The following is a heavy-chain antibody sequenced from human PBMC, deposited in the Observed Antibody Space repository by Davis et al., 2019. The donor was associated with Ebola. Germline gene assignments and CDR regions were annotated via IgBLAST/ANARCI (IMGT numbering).Heavy chain of an antibody. CDR2: ISYDGSNK. CDR1: GFTFSSYA. J-gene: IGHJ4*02. Sequence: GESLKISCAASGFTFSSYAMHWVRQAPGKGLEWVAVISYDGSNKYYADSVKGRFTISRDNSKNTLYLQMNSLRAEDTAVYYCARDDQAVPATHWGQGILVTVSS. CDR3: ARDDQAVPATH. V-gene: IGHV3-30-3*01. D-gene: IGHD6-19*01.